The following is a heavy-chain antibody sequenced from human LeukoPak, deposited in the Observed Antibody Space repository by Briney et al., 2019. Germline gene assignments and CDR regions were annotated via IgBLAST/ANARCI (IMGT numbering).Heavy chain of an antibody. J-gene: IGHJ6*02. CDR2: INHSGST. Sequence: SETLSLTCAVYGGSFSGYYWSWIRQPPGKGLEWIGEINHSGSTNYNPSLKSRVTISVDTSKNQFSLKLSSVTAADTAVYYCARASTVTTGYYYGMDVWGQGTTVTVSS. CDR3: ARASTVTTGYYYGMDV. D-gene: IGHD4-17*01. V-gene: IGHV4-34*01. CDR1: GGSFSGYY.